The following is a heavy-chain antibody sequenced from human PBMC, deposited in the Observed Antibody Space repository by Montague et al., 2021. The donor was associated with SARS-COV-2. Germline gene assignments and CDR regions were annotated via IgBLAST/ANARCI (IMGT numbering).Heavy chain of an antibody. V-gene: IGHV4-39*02. D-gene: IGHD3-3*01. CDR2: ISYAGRT. Sequence: SETLSLTCTASGGSISSPDYYWGWIRQSPGKGLEWIGSISYAGRTYYNPSLRSRVSFSMDTSKNHFSLSLNSVTAADTAVYYCARGQVTISGVLIFIPAAGHLDGWGQGTSVTVSS. CDR3: ARGQVTISGVLIFIPAAGHLDG. J-gene: IGHJ3*01. CDR1: GGSISSPDYY.